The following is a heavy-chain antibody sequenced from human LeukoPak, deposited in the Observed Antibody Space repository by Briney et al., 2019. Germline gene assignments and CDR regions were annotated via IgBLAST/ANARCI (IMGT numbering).Heavy chain of an antibody. CDR2: IYYSGST. J-gene: IGHJ3*02. Sequence: SETLSLTCSVSGGSINSGSYYWGWIRQPPGKGLEWIGSIYYSGSTYYNPSLKSRVTISVDTSKNQFSLKLSSVTAADTAVYYCARVQLMLAVAVADAFDIWGQGTMVTVSS. D-gene: IGHD6-19*01. V-gene: IGHV4-39*07. CDR1: GGSINSGSYY. CDR3: ARVQLMLAVAVADAFDI.